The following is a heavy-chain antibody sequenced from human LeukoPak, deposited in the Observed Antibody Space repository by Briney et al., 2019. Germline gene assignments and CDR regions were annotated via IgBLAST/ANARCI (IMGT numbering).Heavy chain of an antibody. CDR3: ARAHPSDY. V-gene: IGHV3-48*03. J-gene: IGHJ4*02. CDR2: ISSSGGTK. Sequence: PGGSLGLSCAASGFTFSTYEMNWVRQAPGKGLEWLSYISSSGGTKYYADSVKGRFSISRDNAKNSLYLQLNSLRAEDTAVYYCARAHPSDYWGQGTLVTVSS. CDR1: GFTFSTYE.